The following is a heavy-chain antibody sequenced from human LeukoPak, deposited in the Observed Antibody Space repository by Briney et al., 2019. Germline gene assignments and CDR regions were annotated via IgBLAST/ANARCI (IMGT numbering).Heavy chain of an antibody. CDR3: ARGRYYYDSSGYYEGFDY. CDR2: IWYDGSNK. V-gene: IGHV3-33*01. CDR1: GLTFSSYG. Sequence: GGSLRLSCAASGLTFSSYGMHWVRQAPGKGLEWVAVIWYDGSNKYYADSVKGRFTISRDNSKNTLYLQMNSLRAEDTAGYYCARGRYYYDSSGYYEGFDYWGQGTLVTVSS. D-gene: IGHD3-22*01. J-gene: IGHJ4*02.